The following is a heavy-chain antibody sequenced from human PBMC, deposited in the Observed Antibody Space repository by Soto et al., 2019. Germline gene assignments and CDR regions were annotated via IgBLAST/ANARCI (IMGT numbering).Heavy chain of an antibody. CDR1: GFTFSRYA. Sequence: EVQLLESGGGLVQPGGSLRLSCAASGFTFSRYAMSWVRQAPGKGLEWVSDISGSGGSTYYADSVKGRFTISRDNSKTTLYLQMESLRAEDTAVYYCAKGGDYGSGLFDPWGQGTLVTVSS. D-gene: IGHD3-10*01. CDR3: AKGGDYGSGLFDP. CDR2: ISGSGGST. V-gene: IGHV3-23*01. J-gene: IGHJ5*02.